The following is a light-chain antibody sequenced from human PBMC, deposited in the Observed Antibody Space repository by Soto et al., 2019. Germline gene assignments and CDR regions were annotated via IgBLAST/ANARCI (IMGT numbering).Light chain of an antibody. CDR1: SSDVTAYNY. CDR2: DVS. CDR3: CSYAGSYTYVV. Sequence: QSALTQPRSVSGSPGQSVTISCTGTSSDVTAYNYVSWYKQPPGKAPKLLICDVSRRPSGVPDRFSGSKSGNTASLTISGLQAEDEADYYCCSYAGSYTYVVFGGGTKLTVL. J-gene: IGLJ2*01. V-gene: IGLV2-11*01.